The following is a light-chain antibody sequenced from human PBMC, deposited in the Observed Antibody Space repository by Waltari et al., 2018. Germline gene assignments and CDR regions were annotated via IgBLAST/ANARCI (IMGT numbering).Light chain of an antibody. CDR3: QVWDSNTDHAF. J-gene: IGLJ1*01. V-gene: IGLV3-21*03. CDR1: NIGSKT. Sequence: SYDLTQPPSVSEAPGKTATITCGGDNIGSKTVHWYQQKAGQAPILDLYDDTDRPSGIPDRVSGSNSGNTATLTSSRVEAGDEADYYCQVWDSNTDHAFFGTGTKVTVL. CDR2: DDT.